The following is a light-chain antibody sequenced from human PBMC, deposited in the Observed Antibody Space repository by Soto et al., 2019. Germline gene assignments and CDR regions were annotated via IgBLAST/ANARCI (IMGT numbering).Light chain of an antibody. V-gene: IGKV3-11*01. CDR3: QQRSNWQLT. CDR2: DAS. J-gene: IGKJ4*01. CDR1: QSVRSY. Sequence: EIVLTQSPATLSLSPGERVTLSCRASQSVRSYLAWYQQKPGQSPRLLIYDASNRPTGSPARFSGSGSGTDFTLTISSLEPEDFAVYYCQQRSNWQLTFGGGTKVEIK.